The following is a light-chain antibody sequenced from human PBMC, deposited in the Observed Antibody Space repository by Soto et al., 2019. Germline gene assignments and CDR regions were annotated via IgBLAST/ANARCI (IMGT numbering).Light chain of an antibody. CDR2: GAS. CDR3: QQYDSLPLT. Sequence: EIVLTQSPGTLSLSPGERATLSCRASQSVGSSYLAWYQQRPGQAPRLLIYGASSRATGIPHRFSGSGSGTDFTLTISRLEPEDFAVYYCQQYDSLPLTFGGGTKV. V-gene: IGKV3-20*01. CDR1: QSVGSSY. J-gene: IGKJ4*01.